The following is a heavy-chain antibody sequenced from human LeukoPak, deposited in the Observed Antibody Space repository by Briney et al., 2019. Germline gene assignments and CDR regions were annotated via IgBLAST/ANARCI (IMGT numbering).Heavy chain of an antibody. V-gene: IGHV3-23*01. CDR1: GFTFSSYA. Sequence: GSLRLSCAASGFTFSSYAMSWVRQAPGKGLEWVSAISGSGGSTYYADSVKGRFTISRDNSKNTLYLQMNSLRAEDMAVYYCAKEERWAPKYGMDVWGQGTTVTVSS. CDR3: AKEERWAPKYGMDV. D-gene: IGHD1-26*01. J-gene: IGHJ6*02. CDR2: ISGSGGST.